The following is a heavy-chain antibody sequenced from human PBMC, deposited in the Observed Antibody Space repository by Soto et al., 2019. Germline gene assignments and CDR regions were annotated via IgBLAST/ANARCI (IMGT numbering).Heavy chain of an antibody. V-gene: IGHV3-30-3*01. D-gene: IGHD2-21*02. CDR1: GFTFSSYA. CDR3: ARDKSPYCGGDCYHGNDAFDI. J-gene: IGHJ3*02. Sequence: QVQLVESGGGVVQPGRSLRLSCAASGFTFSSYAMHWVRQAPGKGLEWVAVISYDGSNKYYADSVKGRFTISRDNSKNTLYLQMNSLRAEDTAVYYCARDKSPYCGGDCYHGNDAFDIWGQGTMVTVSS. CDR2: ISYDGSNK.